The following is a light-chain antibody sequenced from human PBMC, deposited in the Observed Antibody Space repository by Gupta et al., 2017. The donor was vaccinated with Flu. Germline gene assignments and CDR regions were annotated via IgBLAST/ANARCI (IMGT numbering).Light chain of an antibody. CDR2: GAS. CDR3: QQYGSSPQT. J-gene: IGKJ1*01. CDR1: QSVSSNY. V-gene: IGKV3-20*01. Sequence: EIVLTQSPGTLSLSPGERATLSCRASQSVSSNYLAWYQQKPGQAPRLLMYGASSRATGIPDTFSGSQSGTDFTLTISRLEPEDFAVYYCQQYGSSPQTFGQGTKVEVK.